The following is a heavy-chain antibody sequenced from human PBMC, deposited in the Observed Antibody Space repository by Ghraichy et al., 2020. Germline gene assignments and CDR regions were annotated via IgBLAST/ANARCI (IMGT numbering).Heavy chain of an antibody. D-gene: IGHD3-3*01. Sequence: SETLSLTCAVYGGSFSGYYWSWIRQPPGKGLEWIGEINHSVSTNYNPSLKSRVTISVDTSKNQFSLKLTSVTAADTAVFYCARNSPNYYDFWSGYLYRDYYGMDVWGQGTTVTVSS. J-gene: IGHJ6*02. CDR1: GGSFSGYY. CDR2: INHSVST. V-gene: IGHV4-34*01. CDR3: ARNSPNYYDFWSGYLYRDYYGMDV.